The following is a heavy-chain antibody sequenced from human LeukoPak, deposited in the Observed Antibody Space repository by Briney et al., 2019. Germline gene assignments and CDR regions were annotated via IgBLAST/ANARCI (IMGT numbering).Heavy chain of an antibody. CDR1: GFTLSNYA. V-gene: IGHV3-23*01. CDR2: ISGSGGST. J-gene: IGHJ6*03. Sequence: GGSLRLSGAASGFTLSNYAMSWVRQAPGKGLEWVSAISGSGGSTYYAHSVKGRFTISSDNSKNTLYLQMNSLRAEDTAVYYCARHSGSYGYYYYMDVWGKGTTVTVSS. CDR3: ARHSGSYGYYYYMDV. D-gene: IGHD1-26*01.